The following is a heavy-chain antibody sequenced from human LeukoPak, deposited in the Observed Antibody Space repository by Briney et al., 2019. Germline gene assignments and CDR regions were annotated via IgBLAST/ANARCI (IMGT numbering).Heavy chain of an antibody. Sequence: GASVKVSCKASGGTFSSYAISWVRQAPGQGLEWMGGTIPIFGTANYAQKFQGRVTITTDESTSTAYMELSSLRSEDTAVYYCARDKGYCSGGSCYWFDYWGQGTLVTVSS. V-gene: IGHV1-69*05. CDR3: ARDKGYCSGGSCYWFDY. CDR2: TIPIFGTA. J-gene: IGHJ4*02. D-gene: IGHD2-15*01. CDR1: GGTFSSYA.